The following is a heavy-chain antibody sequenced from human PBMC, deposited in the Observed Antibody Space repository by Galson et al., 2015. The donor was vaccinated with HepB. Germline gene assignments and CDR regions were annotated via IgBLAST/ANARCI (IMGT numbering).Heavy chain of an antibody. CDR1: GFSFSIYA. V-gene: IGHV3-23*01. D-gene: IGHD3-16*01. CDR3: AKGRGMILESWFFDY. CDR2: ISNDVVTA. J-gene: IGHJ4*02. Sequence: SLRLSCAASGFSFSIYAMNWVRQAPGKGLEWVSTISNDVVTAFYADSVKGRFTISRDNSKNTVYLQMNNLRGEDTAVYYCAKGRGMILESWFFDYWGQGAPVTVSS.